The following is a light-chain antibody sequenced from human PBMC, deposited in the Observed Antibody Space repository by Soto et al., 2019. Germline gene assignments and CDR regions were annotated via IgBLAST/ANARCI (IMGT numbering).Light chain of an antibody. CDR3: QQYHNWPPIT. CDR2: GSF. CDR1: QSVRSSY. V-gene: IGKV3-20*01. Sequence: EIVLTQSPGTLSLSPGDRATLSCLASQSVRSSYLAWYQQKPGQAPRLLIYGSFSRVSGIPDRFSGSGSETDFTLTISSLQSEDSAVYYCQQYHNWPPITFGQGTRLEIK. J-gene: IGKJ5*01.